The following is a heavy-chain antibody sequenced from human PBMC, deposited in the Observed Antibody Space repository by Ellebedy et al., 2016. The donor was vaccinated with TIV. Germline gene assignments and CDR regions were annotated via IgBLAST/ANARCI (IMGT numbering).Heavy chain of an antibody. CDR1: GSSFSDHS. V-gene: IGHV3-72*01. CDR3: TRAAYGHGYDY. D-gene: IGHD5-24*01. J-gene: IGHJ4*02. Sequence: GESLKISCAASGSSFSDHSMDWVRQAPRKGLEWVGRIRNKANNYMTEYAASVKGRFTISRDDSKNSLSLEMNSLKIEDTDVYFCTRAAYGHGYDYWGQGTLVTVS. CDR2: IRNKANNYMT.